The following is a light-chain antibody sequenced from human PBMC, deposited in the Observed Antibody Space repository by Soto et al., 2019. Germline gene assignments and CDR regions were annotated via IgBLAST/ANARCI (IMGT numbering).Light chain of an antibody. J-gene: IGKJ3*01. CDR3: QQFHNLPYT. CDR2: DAS. CDR1: QDITNY. Sequence: DIQMTQSPSSLSASAGDRVTITCQPSQDITNYLNWYQQKPGKAPKLLISDASKLEPGVPSRFSGSGSGTDFTFTISSLQPEDIATYYCQQFHNLPYTFGPGTKVDIK. V-gene: IGKV1-33*01.